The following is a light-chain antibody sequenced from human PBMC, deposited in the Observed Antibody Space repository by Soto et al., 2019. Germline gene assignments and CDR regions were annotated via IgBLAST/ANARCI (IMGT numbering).Light chain of an antibody. J-gene: IGKJ4*01. V-gene: IGKV3-20*01. CDR1: QTVTNTY. CDR3: QQYGTLPPT. Sequence: EIVLTQSPGPRSLSPGERATLSCRASQTVTNTYLAWYQQKSGQAPNFLIYGAANRATGIPDRFSGSGSGTDCTLTISRLEPEDFAVYYCQQYGTLPPTFGGGTKVEI. CDR2: GAA.